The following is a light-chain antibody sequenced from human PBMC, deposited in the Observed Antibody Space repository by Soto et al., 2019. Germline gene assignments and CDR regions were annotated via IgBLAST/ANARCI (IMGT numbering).Light chain of an antibody. CDR2: DSS. J-gene: IGKJ1*01. Sequence: EIVLTQSPATLSLSPGERATLSCRASQSVSSFLAWYQQKPGQAPRLLIYDSSNRATGIPVRFSGSGSGTDFTLTISSLEPEDLAVYYCQQRSNWPWTFGQGTKVEIK. CDR1: QSVSSF. V-gene: IGKV3-11*01. CDR3: QQRSNWPWT.